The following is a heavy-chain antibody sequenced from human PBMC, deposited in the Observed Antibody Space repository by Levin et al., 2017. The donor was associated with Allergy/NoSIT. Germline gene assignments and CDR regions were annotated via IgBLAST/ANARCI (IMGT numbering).Heavy chain of an antibody. CDR3: ARAYSGYEVFWDY. CDR1: GGTFSSYA. CDR2: IIPIFGTA. J-gene: IGHJ4*02. D-gene: IGHD5-12*01. V-gene: IGHV1-69*13. Sequence: SVKVSCKASGGTFSSYAISWVRQAPGQGLEWMGGIIPIFGTANYAQKFQGRVTITADESTSTAYMELSSLRSEDTAVYYCARAYSGYEVFWDYWGQGTLVTVSS.